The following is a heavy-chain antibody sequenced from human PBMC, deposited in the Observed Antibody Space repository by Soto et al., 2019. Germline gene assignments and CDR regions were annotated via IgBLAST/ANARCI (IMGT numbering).Heavy chain of an antibody. Sequence: SETLSLTCTVSGGSISSGSYYWSWIRQHPGKGLEWIGYIYYSGSTYYNPSLKSRVTISVDTSKNQFSLKLSSVTAADTAVYYCASIGRLVVAYGMDVWGQGTTVTVSS. D-gene: IGHD5-12*01. CDR2: IYYSGST. CDR3: ASIGRLVVAYGMDV. V-gene: IGHV4-31*03. CDR1: GGSISSGSYY. J-gene: IGHJ6*02.